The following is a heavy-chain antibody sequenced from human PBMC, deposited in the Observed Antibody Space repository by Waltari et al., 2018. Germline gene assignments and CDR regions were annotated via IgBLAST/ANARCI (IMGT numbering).Heavy chain of an antibody. CDR2: IIPIFGTA. Sequence: QVQLVQSGAEVKKPGSSVKVSCKASGGTFSSYAISWVRQAPGQGLEWMGGIIPIFGTANYAQKSQGRVTITADESTSTAYMELSSLRSEDTAVYYCARECGSTSCYTRDGMDVWVQGTTVTVSS. J-gene: IGHJ6*02. D-gene: IGHD2-2*02. CDR1: GGTFSSYA. CDR3: ARECGSTSCYTRDGMDV. V-gene: IGHV1-69*12.